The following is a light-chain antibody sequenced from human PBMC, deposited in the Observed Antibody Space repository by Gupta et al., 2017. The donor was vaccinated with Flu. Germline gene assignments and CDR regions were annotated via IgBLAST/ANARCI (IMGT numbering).Light chain of an antibody. CDR1: SSDVGAYIY. CDR2: EVS. V-gene: IGLV2-8*01. J-gene: IGLJ2*01. CDR3: SSYAGSNRVV. Sequence: VTSSSPCTSSDVGAYIYFSGDQQHPGKPPKLMIYEVSQRPSGVPDRFSGSKSGNTASLTVSGLQAEDETEYYCSSYAGSNRVVFGGGTKLTVL.